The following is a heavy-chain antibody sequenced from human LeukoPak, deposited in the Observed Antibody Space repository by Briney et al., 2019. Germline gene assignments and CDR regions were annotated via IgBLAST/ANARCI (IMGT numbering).Heavy chain of an antibody. CDR2: IYWDDDK. Sequence: SGPTLVKPTQTLTLTCTFSGFSLSTRGVGVGWIRQPPGKALEWLALIYWDDDKRYSPSLKSRLTITKDTSKNQVVLTMTNMDAVDTATYYCGHRGGIAAAGKPFDYWGQGTLVTVSS. CDR1: GFSLSTRGVG. V-gene: IGHV2-5*02. D-gene: IGHD6-13*01. CDR3: GHRGGIAAAGKPFDY. J-gene: IGHJ4*02.